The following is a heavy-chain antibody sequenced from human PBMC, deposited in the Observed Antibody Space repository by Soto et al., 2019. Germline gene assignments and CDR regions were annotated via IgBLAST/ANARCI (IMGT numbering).Heavy chain of an antibody. V-gene: IGHV3-23*01. D-gene: IGHD6-19*01. J-gene: IGHJ4*02. CDR2: ISGSGGST. CDR1: GFTFSSYA. CDR3: AKAGAIAVAGTFDY. Sequence: GSLRLSCTASGFTFSSYAMSWVRQAPGKGLEWVSAISGSGGSTYYADSVKGRFTISRDNSKNTLYLQMNSLRAEDTAVYYCAKAGAIAVAGTFDYWGQGTLVTVSS.